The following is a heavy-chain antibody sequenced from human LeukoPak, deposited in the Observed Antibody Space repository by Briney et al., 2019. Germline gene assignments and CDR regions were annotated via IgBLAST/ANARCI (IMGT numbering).Heavy chain of an antibody. CDR1: GFTFSTYG. CDR3: ARELYGDYSNWFDP. CDR2: IWYDGSNK. V-gene: IGHV3-33*08. D-gene: IGHD4-17*01. J-gene: IGHJ5*02. Sequence: RPGGSLRLSCTGSGFTFSTYGMHWVRQAPGKGLEWVAVIWYDGSNKYYADSVKGRFTISRDNSKNTLYLQMNSLRAEDTAVYYCARELYGDYSNWFDPWGQGTLVTVSS.